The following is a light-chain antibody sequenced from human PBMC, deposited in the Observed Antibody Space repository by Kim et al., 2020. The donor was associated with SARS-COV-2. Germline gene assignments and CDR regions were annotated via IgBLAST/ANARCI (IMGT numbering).Light chain of an antibody. CDR1: KLGDKY. CDR2: QDS. J-gene: IGLJ1*01. Sequence: SYELTQPPSVSVSPGQTASITCSGDKLGDKYACWYQQKPGQSPVLVIYQDSKRPSGIPERFSGSNSGNTATLTISGTQAMDEADYYCQAWDSSNHVFGTG. CDR3: QAWDSSNHV. V-gene: IGLV3-1*01.